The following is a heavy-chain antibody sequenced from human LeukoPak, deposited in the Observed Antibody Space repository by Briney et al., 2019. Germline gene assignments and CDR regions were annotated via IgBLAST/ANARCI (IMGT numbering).Heavy chain of an antibody. Sequence: PSQTLSLTCTVSGGSISSGGYYWSWVRQHPVKGLELIGYFYYNETPYFSPSFKSRVSISVDTSKNQFSLRLSSVTAADTAVYYCARDRYSNHRYYYGMDVWGQGTTVTVSS. CDR2: FYYNETP. CDR3: ARDRYSNHRYYYGMDV. D-gene: IGHD4-11*01. J-gene: IGHJ6*02. V-gene: IGHV4-31*03. CDR1: GGSISSGGYY.